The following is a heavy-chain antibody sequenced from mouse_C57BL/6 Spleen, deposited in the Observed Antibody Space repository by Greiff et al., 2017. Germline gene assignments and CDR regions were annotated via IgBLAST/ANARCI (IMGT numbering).Heavy chain of an antibody. CDR1: GYTFTDYY. Sequence: VQLQESGAELVRPGASVKLSCKASGYTFTDYYINWVKQRPGQGLEWIARIYPGSGNTYYNEKFKGKATLTAEKSSSTAYMQLSSLTSEDSAVYFCARRNYGSSLWYFDVWGTGTTVTVSS. J-gene: IGHJ1*03. CDR2: IYPGSGNT. V-gene: IGHV1-76*01. D-gene: IGHD1-1*01. CDR3: ARRNYGSSLWYFDV.